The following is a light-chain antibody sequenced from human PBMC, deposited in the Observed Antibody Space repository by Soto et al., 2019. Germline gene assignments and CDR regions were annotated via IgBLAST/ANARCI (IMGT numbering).Light chain of an antibody. CDR3: QQRSNCQIT. CDR1: QSIRSN. Sequence: EIVMTQSPDTLSVSPGEGATLSCRVSQSIRSNLAWYQQRPGQAPRLLMYGASTRADGIPARFTGSGSGTDFTLTISSLEPEDFAVYYCQQRSNCQITFGQGTRLEIK. J-gene: IGKJ5*01. V-gene: IGKV3-15*01. CDR2: GAS.